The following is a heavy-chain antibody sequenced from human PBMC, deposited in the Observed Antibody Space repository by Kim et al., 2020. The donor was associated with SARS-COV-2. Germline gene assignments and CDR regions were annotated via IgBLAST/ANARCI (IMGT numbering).Heavy chain of an antibody. CDR3: SRTEGSASRLHFYY. V-gene: IGHV4-59*01. D-gene: IGHD1-26*01. J-gene: IGHJ4*02. CDR2: IFYSGNT. Sequence: SETLSLTCTVSGDSFSTYYWSWIRQFPRKKLEWSGYIFYSGNTNYSNSLKSRVTISWDTTRSQFSLELTSVTAADTAAYYYSRTEGSASRLHFYYWGPG. CDR1: GDSFSTYY.